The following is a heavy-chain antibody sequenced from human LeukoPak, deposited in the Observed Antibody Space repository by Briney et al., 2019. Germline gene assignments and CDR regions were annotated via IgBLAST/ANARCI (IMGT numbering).Heavy chain of an antibody. CDR3: AGTPIKYTDWFDP. CDR1: GFIVSSNY. D-gene: IGHD5-18*01. CDR2: ISSGGST. V-gene: IGHV3-53*01. Sequence: GGSLRLSCAASGFIVSSNYMSWVRQAPGKGLEWVSVISSGGSTYYADSVKGRFTISRDNSKNTLYLQMNSLRAEDTAVYYCAGTPIKYTDWFDPWGQGTLVTVSS. J-gene: IGHJ5*02.